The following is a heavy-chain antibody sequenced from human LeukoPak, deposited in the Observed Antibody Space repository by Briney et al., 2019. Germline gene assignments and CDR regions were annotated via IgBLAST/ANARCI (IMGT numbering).Heavy chain of an antibody. CDR2: MSGSGGST. CDR1: GFTLRSYA. Sequence: PGGSLRLSCAASGFTLRSYAMSWVRQAPGKGLEWVASMSGSGGSTYYADSVKGRFTISRDNSKNTLYLQVNSLRAEDTAVYYCAKDTAPDVLRFLGWLTLDAFDIWGQGTMVTVSS. CDR3: AKDTAPDVLRFLGWLTLDAFDI. D-gene: IGHD3-3*01. V-gene: IGHV3-23*01. J-gene: IGHJ3*02.